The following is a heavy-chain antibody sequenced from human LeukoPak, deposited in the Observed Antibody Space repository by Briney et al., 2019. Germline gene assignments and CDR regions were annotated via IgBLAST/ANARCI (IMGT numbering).Heavy chain of an antibody. CDR1: GFTVSSNY. CDR2: IYSGGSA. V-gene: IGHV3-53*01. J-gene: IGHJ4*02. D-gene: IGHD3-22*01. Sequence: QTGGSLRLSCAASGFTVSSNYMSWVRQAPGKGLEWVSVIYSGGSAYYADSVKGRFTISRDNSKNTLYLQMNSLRAEDTAVYYCAKDSAYYYDSSGYYSDYWGQGTLVTVSS. CDR3: AKDSAYYYDSSGYYSDY.